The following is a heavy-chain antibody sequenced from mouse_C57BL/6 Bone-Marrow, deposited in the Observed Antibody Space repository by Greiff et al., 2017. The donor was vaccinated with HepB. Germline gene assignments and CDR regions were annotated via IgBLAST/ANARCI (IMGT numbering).Heavy chain of an antibody. CDR2: ISDGGSYT. CDR1: GFTFSSYA. J-gene: IGHJ3*01. V-gene: IGHV5-4*01. CDR3: EGFAY. Sequence: EVQLVESGGGLVKPGGSLKLSCAASGFTFSSYAMSWVRQTPEKRLEWVATISDGGSYTYYPDNVKGRFTISRDNAKNNLYLQMSHLKSEDTAMYYCEGFAYWGQGTLVTVSA.